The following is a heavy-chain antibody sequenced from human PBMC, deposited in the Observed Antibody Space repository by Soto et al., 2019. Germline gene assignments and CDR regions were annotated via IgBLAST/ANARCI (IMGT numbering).Heavy chain of an antibody. D-gene: IGHD2-2*01. J-gene: IGHJ6*02. CDR1: GFTFSSYS. CDR2: ISSSSSSTYI. V-gene: IGHV3-21*01. CDR3: ARQGSSTKYYTMDV. Sequence: EVQLVESGGGLGKPGGSLRLSCAASGFTFSSYSMNWVRQGPGKGLEWVSSISSSSSSTYIYYADSVKGRFTISRDNPKNSLYLQMNSLRAEDTAVYYCARQGSSTKYYTMDVWGQGTTVTVSS.